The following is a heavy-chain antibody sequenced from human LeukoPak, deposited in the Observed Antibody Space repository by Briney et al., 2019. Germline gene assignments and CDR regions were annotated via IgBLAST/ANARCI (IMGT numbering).Heavy chain of an antibody. V-gene: IGHV3-21*01. J-gene: IGHJ4*02. CDR3: ARPRDQLLSPIFPPFDY. D-gene: IGHD2-2*01. CDR2: IRSSSSYI. CDR1: GFTFSSYS. Sequence: PGGSLRLSCAASGFTFSSYSMNWVRQAPGKGLEWVSSIRSSSSYIYYADSVKGRFTISRGNAKNSLYLQMNSLRAEDTAVYYCARPRDQLLSPIFPPFDYWGQGTLVTVSS.